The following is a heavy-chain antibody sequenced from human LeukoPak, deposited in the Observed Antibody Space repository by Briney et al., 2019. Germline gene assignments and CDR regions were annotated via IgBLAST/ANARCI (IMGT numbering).Heavy chain of an antibody. CDR3: AKGGGFDFRGIDS. D-gene: IGHD5-12*01. J-gene: IGHJ4*02. Sequence: GGSLRLSCAASGFTFDDYAMHWVRHAPGKGLEWVSGVNWNGGSLGYADSMKGRFTISRDNAKNSLYLQMNSLRAEDTALYYCAKGGGFDFRGIDSWGQETLVTVSS. CDR1: GFTFDDYA. CDR2: VNWNGGSL. V-gene: IGHV3-9*01.